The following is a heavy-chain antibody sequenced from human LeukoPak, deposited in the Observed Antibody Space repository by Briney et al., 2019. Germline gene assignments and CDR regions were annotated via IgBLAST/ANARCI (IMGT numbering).Heavy chain of an antibody. D-gene: IGHD2-21*02. CDR3: ARENDFDAFDI. V-gene: IGHV4-61*08. CDR1: GGSVNSGGYY. J-gene: IGHJ3*02. Sequence: PSETLSLTCTVSGGSVNSGGYYWSRIRQPPGKGLEWIGYIYYSGSTNYKSSLKSRVTISLDTSKNQFSLKLSSVTAADTAVYYCARENDFDAFDIWGQGTMVTVSS. CDR2: IYYSGST.